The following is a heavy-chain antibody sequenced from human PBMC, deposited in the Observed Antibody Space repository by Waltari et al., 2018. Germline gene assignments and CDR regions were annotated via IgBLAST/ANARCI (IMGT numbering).Heavy chain of an antibody. Sequence: QVQLQESGPGLVKPSETLSLTCAVSGYSISSGYYWGWIRQPPGKGLEWIGSIYHSGSTYYNPSLKSRVTISVDTSKNQFSLKLSSVTAADTAVYYRASGDYDILTGYPDAFDIWGQGTMVTVSS. CDR2: IYHSGST. V-gene: IGHV4-38-2*01. CDR3: ASGDYDILTGYPDAFDI. D-gene: IGHD3-9*01. J-gene: IGHJ3*02. CDR1: GYSISSGYY.